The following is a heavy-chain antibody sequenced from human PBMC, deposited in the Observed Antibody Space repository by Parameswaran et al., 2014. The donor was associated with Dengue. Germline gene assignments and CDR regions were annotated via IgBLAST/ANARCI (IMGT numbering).Heavy chain of an antibody. CDR3: ASLGWGAAAGTN. CDR2: IYYSGST. Sequence: VRQAPGKGLEWIGSIYYSGSTYYNPSLKSRVTISVDTSKNQFSLKLSSVTAADTAVYYCASLGWGAAAGTNWGQGTLVTVSS. D-gene: IGHD6-13*01. J-gene: IGHJ4*02. V-gene: IGHV4-39*07.